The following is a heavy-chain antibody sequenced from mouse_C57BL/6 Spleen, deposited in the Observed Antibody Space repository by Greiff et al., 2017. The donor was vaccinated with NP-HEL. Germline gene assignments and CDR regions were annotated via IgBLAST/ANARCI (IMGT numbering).Heavy chain of an antibody. V-gene: IGHV1-76*01. CDR3: ARPGKYGYDERVFDY. CDR1: GYTFTDYY. J-gene: IGHJ2*01. D-gene: IGHD2-2*01. CDR2: IYPGSGNT. Sequence: QVQLQQSGAELVRPGASVKLSCKASGYTFTDYYINWVKQRPGQGLEWIARIYPGSGNTYYNEKFKGKATLTAEKSSSTAYMQLSSLTSEDSAVYFCARPGKYGYDERVFDYWGQGTTLTVSS.